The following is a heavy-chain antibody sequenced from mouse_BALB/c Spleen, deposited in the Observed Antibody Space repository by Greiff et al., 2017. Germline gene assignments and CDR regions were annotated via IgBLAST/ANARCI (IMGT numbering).Heavy chain of an antibody. CDR3: GRGGGKGYFDV. CDR1: GFTFSSYA. V-gene: IGHV5-9-4*01. J-gene: IGHJ1*01. Sequence: DVQLVESGGGLVKPGGSLKLSCAASGFTFSSYAMSWVRQSPEKRLEWVAEISSGGSYTYYPDTVTGRFTISRDNAKNTLYLEMSSLRSEDTAMYSCGRGGGKGYFDVWGAGTTVTVSS. CDR2: ISSGGSYT. D-gene: IGHD2-1*01.